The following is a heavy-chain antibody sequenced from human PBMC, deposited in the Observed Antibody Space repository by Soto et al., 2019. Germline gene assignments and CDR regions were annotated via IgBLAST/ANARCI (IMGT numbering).Heavy chain of an antibody. V-gene: IGHV5-51*01. CDR3: ARHSGWNRFNWFDP. CDR1: GYSFTSYW. CDR2: IYPSDSDT. Sequence: EVQLVQSGAEVKKPGDSLKISCKGSGYSFTSYWIGWVRQMPGKGLEWMGIIYPSDSDTRYSPSFQGQVTISADKSISTAYLQWSSLQASDTAMYFCARHSGWNRFNWFDPCGQGTMVTVSS. J-gene: IGHJ5*02. D-gene: IGHD6-19*01.